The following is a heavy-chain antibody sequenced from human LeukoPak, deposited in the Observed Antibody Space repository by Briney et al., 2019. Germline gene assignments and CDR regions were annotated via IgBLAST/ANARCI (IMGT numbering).Heavy chain of an antibody. D-gene: IGHD1-26*01. CDR3: ARDHVGRNPPPMDV. Sequence: ASVKVSCKASGYTFTSYGISWVRQAPEQGVEWMGWISAYNGNTNYAQKLQGRVTMTTDTTTSTAYMELRSLRSDDTAVYDCARDHVGRNPPPMDVRGKGTTVTVSS. CDR2: ISAYNGNT. CDR1: GYTFTSYG. V-gene: IGHV1-18*01. J-gene: IGHJ6*04.